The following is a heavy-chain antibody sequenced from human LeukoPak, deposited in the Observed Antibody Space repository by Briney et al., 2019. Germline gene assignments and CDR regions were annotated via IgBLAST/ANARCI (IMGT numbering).Heavy chain of an antibody. D-gene: IGHD2-21*02. CDR1: GFTFSSYS. V-gene: IGHV3-48*02. J-gene: IGHJ4*02. Sequence: GESLRLSCAASGFTFSSYSMNWVRQAPGKGLEWVAYVSGSSNTIYYADSVKGRFTISRDNAKNSLFLQMNSLRDEDTAVYYCASMTTYCGGDCYFFDHWGQGTLVTVSS. CDR2: VSGSSNTI. CDR3: ASMTTYCGGDCYFFDH.